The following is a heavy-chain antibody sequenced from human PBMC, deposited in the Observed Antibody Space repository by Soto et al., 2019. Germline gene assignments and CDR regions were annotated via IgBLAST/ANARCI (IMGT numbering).Heavy chain of an antibody. J-gene: IGHJ4*02. D-gene: IGHD1-20*01. CDR1: GYTFTSYG. Sequence: ASVKVSCKASGYTFTSYGISWVRQAPGHGLEWMGSIRVYNGNTNYAQNDQGRVTMTTDTSSSTAYRELRSLRSDDTAVYYCARDHPVSGRVPSYWGQGTVVTVSS. CDR2: IRVYNGNT. CDR3: ARDHPVSGRVPSY. V-gene: IGHV1-18*04.